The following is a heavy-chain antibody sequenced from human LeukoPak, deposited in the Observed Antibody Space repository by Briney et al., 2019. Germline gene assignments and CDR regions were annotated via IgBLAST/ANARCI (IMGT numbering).Heavy chain of an antibody. CDR2: IAYDGSVK. CDR3: ARKDSAVTALSEKYFDY. V-gene: IGHV3-30*01. CDR1: GFTFSSYS. J-gene: IGHJ4*02. Sequence: GGSLRLSCAASGFTFSSYSMHWVRQAPGMGLEWVAVIAYDGSVKYYADSVKGRFTISRDNSRNTLYLQMNSLSGEDTAVYYCARKDSAVTALSEKYFDYWAREPWSPSPQ. D-gene: IGHD2-21*02.